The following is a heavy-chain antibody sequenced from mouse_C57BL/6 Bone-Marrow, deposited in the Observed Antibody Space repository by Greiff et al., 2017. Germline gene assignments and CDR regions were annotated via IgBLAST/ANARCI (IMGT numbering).Heavy chain of an antibody. CDR3: AKRGGYYYGSYWYFDV. V-gene: IGHV1-72*01. CDR1: GYTFTSYW. J-gene: IGHJ1*03. CDR2: IDPNSGGT. D-gene: IGHD1-1*01. Sequence: QVQLQQPGAELVKPGASVKLSCKASGYTFTSYWMHWVKQRPGRGLEWIGGIDPNSGGTKYNEKFKSKATLTVDKPSSTAYMQLSSLTSEDSAVYYCAKRGGYYYGSYWYFDVWGTGTTVTVSS.